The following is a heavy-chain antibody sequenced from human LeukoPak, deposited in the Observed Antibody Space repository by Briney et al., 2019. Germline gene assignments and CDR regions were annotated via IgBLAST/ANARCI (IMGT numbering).Heavy chain of an antibody. Sequence: PGGSLRLSCAASGFAFSSYGMHWVRQAPGKGLEWVAFIRYDGSNKYYADSVKGRFTISRDNSKNTLYLQMNSLRAEDTAVYYCAKVSRYCSSTGCPDYWGQGTLVTVSS. J-gene: IGHJ4*02. CDR3: AKVSRYCSSTGCPDY. CDR2: IRYDGSNK. V-gene: IGHV3-30*02. D-gene: IGHD2-2*01. CDR1: GFAFSSYG.